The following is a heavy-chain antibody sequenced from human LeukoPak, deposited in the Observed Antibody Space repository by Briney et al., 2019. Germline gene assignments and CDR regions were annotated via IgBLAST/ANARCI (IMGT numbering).Heavy chain of an antibody. Sequence: GGSLRLSCAVSGLTFSSSWMDWVRHAPGKGLEWVASINPDGNKKYSADSVKGRFTISRDNAENSLYLQMNSLRVEDTAFYYCARDLAYSRLDYWGQGMLVTVSS. V-gene: IGHV3-7*01. J-gene: IGHJ4*02. CDR2: INPDGNKK. D-gene: IGHD5-18*01. CDR1: GLTFSSSW. CDR3: ARDLAYSRLDY.